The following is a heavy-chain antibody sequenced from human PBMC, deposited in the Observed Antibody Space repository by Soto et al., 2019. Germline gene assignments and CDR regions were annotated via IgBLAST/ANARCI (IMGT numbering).Heavy chain of an antibody. CDR2: IYSGGST. CDR1: GFSVTANY. V-gene: IGHV3-53*01. D-gene: IGHD5-12*01. J-gene: IGHJ4*02. Sequence: EVQVVESGGGLIQPGGSLRLSCEVSGFSVTANYMSWVRQAPGKGLEWVSVIYSGGSTYYIDSVKGRFSISRDISKNTVYLQMNSLSAEDTAVYYCHGYGYWGQGTLVTVSS. CDR3: HGYGY.